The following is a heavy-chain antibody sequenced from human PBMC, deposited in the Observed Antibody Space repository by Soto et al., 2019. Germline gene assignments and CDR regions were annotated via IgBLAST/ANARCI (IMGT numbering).Heavy chain of an antibody. V-gene: IGHV3-30*02. CDR3: ATSYGNAWYTY. D-gene: IGHD6-13*01. CDR2: IWYDGSNK. CDR1: GFTFSSYG. J-gene: IGHJ4*02. Sequence: PGGSLRLSCAASGFTFSSYGMHWVRQAPGKGLEWVAVIWYDGSNKYYADSLKSRLTISVDRSKNQFTLQLTSVTVEDTAVYYCATSYGNAWYTYWGQGTQVTVSS.